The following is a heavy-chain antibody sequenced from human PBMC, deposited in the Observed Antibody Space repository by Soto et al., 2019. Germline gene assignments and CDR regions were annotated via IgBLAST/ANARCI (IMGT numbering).Heavy chain of an antibody. CDR3: ARSSALTISGVGGMDV. Sequence: ASVKVSCKASGFSFTCYYIHWVRQAPGQGLEWMGWINPNSGGANYAQKFQGRVTMTRDTSTTTAYMEMSRLRSNDTAVFYCARSSALTISGVGGMDVWGQGATVTVSS. D-gene: IGHD3-3*01. V-gene: IGHV1-2*02. J-gene: IGHJ6*02. CDR2: INPNSGGA. CDR1: GFSFTCYY.